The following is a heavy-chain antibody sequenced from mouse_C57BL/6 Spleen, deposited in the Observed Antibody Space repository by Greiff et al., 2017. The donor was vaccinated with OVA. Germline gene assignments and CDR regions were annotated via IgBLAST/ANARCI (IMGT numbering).Heavy chain of an antibody. D-gene: IGHD2-4*01. V-gene: IGHV1-55*01. CDR1: GYTFTSYW. J-gene: IGHJ4*01. CDR2: IYPGSGST. Sequence: VQLQQPGAELVKPGASVKMSCKASGYTFTSYWITWVKQRPGQGLEWIGDIYPGSGSTNYNEKFKSKATLTVDTSSSTAYMQLSSLTSEDSAVYYCAREGLRSEAMDYWGQGTSVTVSS. CDR3: AREGLRSEAMDY.